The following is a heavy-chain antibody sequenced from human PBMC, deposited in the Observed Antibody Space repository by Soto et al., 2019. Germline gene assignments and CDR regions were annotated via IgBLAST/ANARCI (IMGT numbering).Heavy chain of an antibody. V-gene: IGHV3-48*02. CDR2: ISSSSKSI. CDR3: ASPGDWSTTSCSR. D-gene: IGHD2-2*01. CDR1: GFTFSSYS. Sequence: EVQLVESGGGLVQPGGSLRLSCAASGFTFSSYSMNWVRHAPGKGLAWVSYISSSSKSIYYADSVKGRFTSSRDNAKNSLHLQMNSLRDEDTAVYYCASPGDWSTTSCSRWGQGTLVTVSS. J-gene: IGHJ4*02.